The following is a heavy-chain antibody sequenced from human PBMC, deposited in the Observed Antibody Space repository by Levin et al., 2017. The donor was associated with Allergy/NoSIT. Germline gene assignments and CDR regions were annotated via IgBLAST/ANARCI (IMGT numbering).Heavy chain of an antibody. Sequence: PGGSLRLSCAASGFTFSTSWMHWVRQGPGKGLVWVSHINNDGTTTSYADSVRGRFTISRDNAKNTVYLQMNSLRDEDTAVYYCATEGAWVPFHWGQGTLVTASS. CDR3: ATEGAWVPFH. V-gene: IGHV3-74*01. J-gene: IGHJ4*02. CDR2: INNDGTTT. CDR1: GFTFSTSW. D-gene: IGHD2-21*01.